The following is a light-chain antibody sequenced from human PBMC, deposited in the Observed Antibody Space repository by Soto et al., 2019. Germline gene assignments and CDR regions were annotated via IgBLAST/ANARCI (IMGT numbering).Light chain of an antibody. CDR1: QSVSSN. CDR3: QHYNKCPPMYT. J-gene: IGKJ2*01. V-gene: IGKV3-15*01. Sequence: EIAMTQSPATLSVSPGERATLSCRASQSVSSNLDWYQQKPGQSPRLLISGASTRATGIPARFSCSGSGTEITLTISSLQSEDFDVSSCQHYNKCPPMYTFGQGTKLEIK. CDR2: GAS.